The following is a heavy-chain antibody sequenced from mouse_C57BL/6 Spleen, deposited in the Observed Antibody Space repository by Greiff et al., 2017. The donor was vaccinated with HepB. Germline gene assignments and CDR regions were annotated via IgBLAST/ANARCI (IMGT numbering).Heavy chain of an antibody. J-gene: IGHJ2*01. CDR3: AVLLRYFDY. CDR1: GYTFTSYW. CDR2: IDPSDSYT. Sequence: QVQLQQPGAELVMPGASVKLSCKASGYTFTSYWMHWVKQRPGQGLEWIGEIDPSDSYTNYNQKFKGKSTLTVDKSSSTAYMQLSSLTSEDSAVYYCAVLLRYFDYWGQGTTLTVSS. V-gene: IGHV1-69*01. D-gene: IGHD1-1*01.